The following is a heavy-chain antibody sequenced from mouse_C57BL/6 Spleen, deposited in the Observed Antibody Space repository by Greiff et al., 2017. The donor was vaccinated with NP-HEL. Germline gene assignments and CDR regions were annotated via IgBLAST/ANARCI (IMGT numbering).Heavy chain of an antibody. Sequence: QVQLKQPGAELVKPGASVKLSCKASGYTFTSYWMHWVKQRPGQGLEWIGMIHPNSGSTNYNEKFKSKATLTVDKSSSTAYMQLSSLTSEDSAVYYCGRWSNYGLYYFDYWGQGTTLTVSS. J-gene: IGHJ2*01. CDR1: GYTFTSYW. D-gene: IGHD2-5*01. V-gene: IGHV1-64*01. CDR2: IHPNSGST. CDR3: GRWSNYGLYYFDY.